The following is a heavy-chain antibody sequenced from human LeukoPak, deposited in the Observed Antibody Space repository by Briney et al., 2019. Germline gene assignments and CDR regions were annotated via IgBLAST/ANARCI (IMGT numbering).Heavy chain of an antibody. CDR2: IAICGVTT. Sequence: GRSLRLSCAASGFTFSTYCMSWVRQVPGKGLEWVLGIAICGVTTYYAVSVKGRFTISRDNSKNTLYLQMNSLRAEDTAFYYCAKDHGSGSYYNLPDYWGQGTLVTVSS. CDR3: AKDHGSGSYYNLPDY. V-gene: IGHV3-23*01. CDR1: GFTFSTYC. J-gene: IGHJ4*02. D-gene: IGHD3-10*01.